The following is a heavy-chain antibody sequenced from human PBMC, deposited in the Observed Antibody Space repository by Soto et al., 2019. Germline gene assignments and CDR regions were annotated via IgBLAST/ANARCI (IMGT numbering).Heavy chain of an antibody. V-gene: IGHV5-51*01. J-gene: IGHJ6*03. CDR3: ARQGGINCSGGSCYPRRAAYYYYYMDV. CDR1: GYSFTSYW. Sequence: GESLKISCKGSGYSFTSYWIGWVRQMPGKGLEWMGIIYPGDSDTRYSLSFQGQVTISADKSISTAYLQWSSLKASDTAMYYCARQGGINCSGGSCYPRRAAYYYYYMDVWGKGTTVTVSS. CDR2: IYPGDSDT. D-gene: IGHD2-15*01.